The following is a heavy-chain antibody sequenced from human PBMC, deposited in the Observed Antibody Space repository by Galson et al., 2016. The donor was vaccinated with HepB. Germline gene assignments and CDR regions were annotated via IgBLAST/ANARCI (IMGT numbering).Heavy chain of an antibody. CDR1: GFSLSTNGMS. V-gene: IGHV2-70*01. Sequence: PALVKPTQTLTLTCTVSGFSLSTNGMSVSWIRQPPGKALEWLALIDWDDDKYYRTSLKTRLTTSKDTSKNHVVLTMTNMDPVDTATYYCARSVVTPIYWYFDLWGRGTPVTVSS. CDR2: IDWDDDK. D-gene: IGHD2-21*02. CDR3: ARSVVTPIYWYFDL. J-gene: IGHJ2*01.